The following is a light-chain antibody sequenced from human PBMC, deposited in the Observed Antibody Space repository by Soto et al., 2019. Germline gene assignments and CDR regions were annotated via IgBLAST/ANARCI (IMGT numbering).Light chain of an antibody. Sequence: EIVLTQSPGTLSLSPGERATLSCRASQSVSSSFLAWYQQKPDQAPRLLIDGASSRATGIPDRFSGSGSGTVFTLTISRLEPEVFAVYYCQQYSTSPLTFGGGTKVEIK. CDR2: GAS. V-gene: IGKV3-20*01. J-gene: IGKJ4*01. CDR3: QQYSTSPLT. CDR1: QSVSSSF.